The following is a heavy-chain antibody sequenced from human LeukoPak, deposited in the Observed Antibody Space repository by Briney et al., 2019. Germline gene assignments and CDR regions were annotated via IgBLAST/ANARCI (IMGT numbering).Heavy chain of an antibody. CDR2: IYVTGT. J-gene: IGHJ6*03. V-gene: IGHV4-59*08. D-gene: IGHD3-16*02. Sequence: SETLSLTCTVSGGSIGTYYWSWIRQSPGKGLEWVGYIYVTGTRYNPYLQSRVTISVDRSRNQFFLKMSSVTAADTAVYYCARHIGGGIEDMDVWGKGTKVIVSS. CDR1: GGSIGTYY. CDR3: ARHIGGGIEDMDV.